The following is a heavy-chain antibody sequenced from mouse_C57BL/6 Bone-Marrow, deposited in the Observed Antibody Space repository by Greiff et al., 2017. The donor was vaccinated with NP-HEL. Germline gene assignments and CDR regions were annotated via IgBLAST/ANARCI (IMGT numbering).Heavy chain of an antibody. CDR3: TRGAYDYDEYYFDY. Sequence: EVKVVESGGGLVQPGGSMKLSCAASGFTFSDAWMDWVRQSPEKGLEWVAEIRNKANNHATYYAESVKGRFTISRDDSKSSVYLQMNSLRAEDTGIYYCTRGAYDYDEYYFDYWGQGTTLTVSS. CDR1: GFTFSDAW. D-gene: IGHD2-4*01. CDR2: IRNKANNHAT. J-gene: IGHJ2*01. V-gene: IGHV6-6*01.